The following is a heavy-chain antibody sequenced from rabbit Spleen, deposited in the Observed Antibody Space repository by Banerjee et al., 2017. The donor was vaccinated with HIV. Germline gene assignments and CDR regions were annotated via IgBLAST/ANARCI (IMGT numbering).Heavy chain of an antibody. D-gene: IGHD3-1*01. V-gene: IGHV1S45*01. Sequence: QEQLVESGGGLVQPEGSLTLTCTASGFTFSDSYYMCWVRQAPGKGLERIVCIYVSRSGYTNTESWANGRFANSRSTSTTVTLQITMLTAANTATYFCARVSETTGWGVDFWGPFSLLT. CDR1: GFTFSDSYY. CDR2: IYVSRSGYT. J-gene: IGHJ4*01. CDR3: ARVSETTGWGVDF.